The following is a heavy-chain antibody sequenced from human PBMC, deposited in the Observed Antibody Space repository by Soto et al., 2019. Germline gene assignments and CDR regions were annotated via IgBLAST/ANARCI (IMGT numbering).Heavy chain of an antibody. Sequence: GGSLRLSCAASGFTFSSYSMNWVRQAPGKGLEWVSYISSSSSTIYYADSVKGRFTISRDNAKNSLYLQMNSLRAEDTAVYYCARRGLACSSTSCYAVSDYWGQGTLVTVSS. CDR1: GFTFSSYS. CDR3: ARRGLACSSTSCYAVSDY. J-gene: IGHJ4*02. D-gene: IGHD2-2*01. CDR2: ISSSSSTI. V-gene: IGHV3-48*01.